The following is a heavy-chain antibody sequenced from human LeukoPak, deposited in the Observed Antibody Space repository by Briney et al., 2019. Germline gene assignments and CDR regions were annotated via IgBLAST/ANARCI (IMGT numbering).Heavy chain of an antibody. CDR1: GFTFDDYA. J-gene: IGHJ4*02. D-gene: IGHD6-19*01. CDR3: AKETSGWSFI. V-gene: IGHV3-9*01. Sequence: GGSLRLSCAASGFTFDDYAMHWVRQAPGKGLEWVSGISWNSGSIGYADSVKGRFTISRDNAKNSLYLQMNSLRAEDTALYYCAKETSGWSFIWGQGTLVTVSS. CDR2: ISWNSGSI.